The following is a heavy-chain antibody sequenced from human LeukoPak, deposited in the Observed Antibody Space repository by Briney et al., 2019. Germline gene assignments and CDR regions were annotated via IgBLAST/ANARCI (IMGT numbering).Heavy chain of an antibody. J-gene: IGHJ6*03. V-gene: IGHV4-4*07. CDR2: IHTTGST. CDR1: GGSITSYY. Sequence: SETLSLTCTVSGGSITSYYWSWIRQPAGKGLEWIGRIHTTGSTNYNPSLKSRVTISVDTSKNQFSLKLSSVTAADTAVYYCAREYYYYYYMDVWGKGTTVTVSS. CDR3: AREYYYYYYMDV.